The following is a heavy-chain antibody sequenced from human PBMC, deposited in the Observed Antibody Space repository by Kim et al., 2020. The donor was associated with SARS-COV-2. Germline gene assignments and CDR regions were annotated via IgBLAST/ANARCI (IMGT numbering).Heavy chain of an antibody. CDR3: ARDSRPHGDTCFDY. D-gene: IGHD4-17*01. J-gene: IGHJ4*02. V-gene: IGHV3-33*01. Sequence: GGSLRLSCAASGFTFSSYGMHWVRQAPGKGLEWVAVIWYDGSNKYYADSVKGRFTISRDNSKNTLYLQMNSLRAEDTAVYYCARDSRPHGDTCFDYWGQGTLVTVSS. CDR2: IWYDGSNK. CDR1: GFTFSSYG.